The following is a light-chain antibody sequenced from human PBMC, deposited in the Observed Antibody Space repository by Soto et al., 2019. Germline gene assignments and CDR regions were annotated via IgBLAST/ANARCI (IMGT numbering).Light chain of an antibody. Sequence: DIQMTQSPSTLSASVGDRVNITCRASQSVRTWLAWYQQKPGKVPKLLIYAASSLQSGVPSRFSGSGFGTEFTLTISSLQPDDFATYYCQQYNTYSYTFGQGTRVEIK. V-gene: IGKV1-5*01. CDR3: QQYNTYSYT. CDR1: QSVRTW. J-gene: IGKJ2*01. CDR2: AAS.